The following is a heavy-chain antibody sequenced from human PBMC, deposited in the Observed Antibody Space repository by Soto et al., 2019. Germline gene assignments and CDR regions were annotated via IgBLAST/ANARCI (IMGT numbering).Heavy chain of an antibody. CDR3: ARVRNYGASAPFDP. D-gene: IGHD4-17*01. J-gene: IGHJ5*02. CDR1: GGSISSYY. Sequence: QVQLQESGPGLVKPSETLSLTCSVSGGSISSYYWTWIRQPPGKGLEWIGYIYYSGGTNYNPSLKSRVTISVDTSKNQFSLKLSSVTAADTAVYYCARVRNYGASAPFDPWGQGTLVTVSS. V-gene: IGHV4-59*01. CDR2: IYYSGGT.